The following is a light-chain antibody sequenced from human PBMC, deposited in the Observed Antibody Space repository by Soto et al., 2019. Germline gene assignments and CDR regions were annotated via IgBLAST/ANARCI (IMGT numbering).Light chain of an antibody. CDR1: NSNIGNNN. V-gene: IGLV1-47*01. Sequence: QSVLTQPPSASGTPGQRVTISCSGSNSNIGNNNVYWYQQLPRTAPKHLIYRNNQRPSGVPDRRSGAKSGASASPVISGLRSDDEADDFCAAWDDSRSGQVFGGGTKLTVL. J-gene: IGLJ3*02. CDR3: AAWDDSRSGQV. CDR2: RNN.